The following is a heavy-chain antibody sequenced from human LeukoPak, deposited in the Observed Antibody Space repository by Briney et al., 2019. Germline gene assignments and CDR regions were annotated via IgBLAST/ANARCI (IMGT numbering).Heavy chain of an antibody. Sequence: SETLSLTCTVSGGSVSSGGYYWSWIRQPPGKGLEWIGYIYYSGSTNYNPSLKSRVTISVDTSKNQFSLKLSSVTAADTAVYYCARQGYYYDSSGVYYFDYWGQGTLVTVSS. CDR1: GGSVSSGGYY. V-gene: IGHV4-61*08. CDR2: IYYSGST. D-gene: IGHD3-22*01. J-gene: IGHJ4*02. CDR3: ARQGYYYDSSGVYYFDY.